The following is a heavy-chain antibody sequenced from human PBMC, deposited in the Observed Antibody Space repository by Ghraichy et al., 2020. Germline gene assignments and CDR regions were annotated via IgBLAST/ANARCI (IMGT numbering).Heavy chain of an antibody. CDR1: GGTFSSYA. CDR3: ARGSSYCSGGSCYSGY. J-gene: IGHJ4*02. Sequence: SVKVSCKASGGTFSSYAISWVRQAPGQGLEWMGGIIPIFGTANYAQKFQGRVTITADESTSTAYMELSSLGSEDTAVYYCARGSSYCSGGSCYSGYWGQGTLVTVSS. V-gene: IGHV1-69*13. D-gene: IGHD2-15*01. CDR2: IIPIFGTA.